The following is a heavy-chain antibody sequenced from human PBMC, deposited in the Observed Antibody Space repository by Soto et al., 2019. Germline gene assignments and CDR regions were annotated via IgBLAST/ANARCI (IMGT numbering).Heavy chain of an antibody. V-gene: IGHV4-31*03. CDR2: IFHTGTT. J-gene: IGHJ3*01. CDR1: GASLSSGGYS. CDR3: ARGLGYDSNGRFLAAFDV. Sequence: QVQLQESGPGLAKPSQTLSLTCTFSGASLSSGGYSWTWIRQVPGKALEWIGYIFHTGTTFYNPSLKSGVVMSIEKSDNQFSLNLRSVTAADTAVYYCARGLGYDSNGRFLAAFDVWGQGTMVTVSS. D-gene: IGHD3-22*01.